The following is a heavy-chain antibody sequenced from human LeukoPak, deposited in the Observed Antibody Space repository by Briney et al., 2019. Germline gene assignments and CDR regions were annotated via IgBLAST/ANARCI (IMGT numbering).Heavy chain of an antibody. J-gene: IGHJ6*02. Sequence: PGGSLRLSCAASGFTFSSYAMHWVRQAPGKGLEGVAVISYDGSNKYYADSVKGRFTISRDNSKDTLYLQMNSLRAEDTAVYYCARDNGYSYGYSYYYYGMDVWGQGTTVTVSS. D-gene: IGHD5-18*01. CDR1: GFTFSSYA. CDR2: ISYDGSNK. V-gene: IGHV3-30-3*01. CDR3: ARDNGYSYGYSYYYYGMDV.